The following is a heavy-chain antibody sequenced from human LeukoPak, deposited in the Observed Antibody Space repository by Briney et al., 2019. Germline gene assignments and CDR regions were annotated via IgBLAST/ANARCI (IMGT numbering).Heavy chain of an antibody. CDR2: IKQDGSEK. CDR3: ARGSVAKGGYGIDY. V-gene: IGHV3-7*02. J-gene: IGHJ4*02. Sequence: GGSLRLSCAASGFTFSSYWMSWVRQAPGKGLEWVANIKQDGSEKYYVDSVKGRFTISRDNAKNSLYLQMNSLRAEDTAVYYCARGSVAKGGYGIDYWGQGTLVTVSS. D-gene: IGHD5-12*01. CDR1: GFTFSSYW.